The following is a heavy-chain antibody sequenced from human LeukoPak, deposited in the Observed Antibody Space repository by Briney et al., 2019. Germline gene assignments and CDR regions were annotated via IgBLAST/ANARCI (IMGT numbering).Heavy chain of an antibody. J-gene: IGHJ4*02. Sequence: PSETLSLTCTVSGGSISSYYWSWIRQPPGKGLEWIGYIYYSGSTNYNPSLKSRVTISVDTSKNQFSLKLSSVTAADTAVYYRARARWNYHLDYWGQGTLVTVSS. CDR1: GGSISSYY. V-gene: IGHV4-59*12. CDR3: ARARWNYHLDY. D-gene: IGHD1-7*01. CDR2: IYYSGST.